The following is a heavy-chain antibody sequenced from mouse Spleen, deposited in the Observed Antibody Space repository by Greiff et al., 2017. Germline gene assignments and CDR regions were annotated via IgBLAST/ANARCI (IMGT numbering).Heavy chain of an antibody. Sequence: EVQLQQSGAELVRPGALVKLSCKASGFNIKDYYMHWVKQRPEQGLEWIGWIDPENGNTIYDPKFQGKASITADTSSNTAYLQLSSLTSEDTAVYYCALITTGYYAMDYWGQGTSVTVSS. J-gene: IGHJ4*01. D-gene: IGHD2-4*01. CDR1: GFNIKDYY. CDR3: ALITTGYYAMDY. CDR2: IDPENGNT. V-gene: IGHV14-1*02.